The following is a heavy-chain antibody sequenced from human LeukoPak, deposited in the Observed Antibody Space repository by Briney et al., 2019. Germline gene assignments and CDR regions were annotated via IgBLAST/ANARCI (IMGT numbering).Heavy chain of an antibody. V-gene: IGHV4-4*07. CDR1: GGSISSYY. CDR3: ARGTVAATYYYYYYGMDV. J-gene: IGHJ6*02. Sequence: SETLSLTCTVSGGSISSYYWSWIRQPAGKGLEWIGRIYTSGSTNYNPSLKSRVTISVDTSKNQFSLKLSSVTAADTAVYYCARGTVAATYYYYYYGMDVWGQGTTVTVSS. CDR2: IYTSGST. D-gene: IGHD6-19*01.